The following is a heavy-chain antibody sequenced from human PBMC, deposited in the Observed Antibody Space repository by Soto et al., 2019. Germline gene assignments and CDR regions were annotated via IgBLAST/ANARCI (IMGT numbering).Heavy chain of an antibody. CDR2: VKSERDGGTR. Sequence: EVQVVESGGGLVKPGGSLRLSCAASGFTFSDAWMNWVRQAPGKGLEWVGRVKSERDGGTRDYAAAVKGRFIISRDDSXNILILQMSSLKSDDTGIYYGAVEVIGLYFTPFDYWCQGSLVTVCS. CDR1: GFTFSDAW. CDR3: AVEVIGLYFTPFDY. V-gene: IGHV3-15*07. J-gene: IGHJ4*02. D-gene: IGHD3-16*01.